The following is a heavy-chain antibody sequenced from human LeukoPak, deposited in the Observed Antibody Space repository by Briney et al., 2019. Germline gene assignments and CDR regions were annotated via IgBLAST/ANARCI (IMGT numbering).Heavy chain of an antibody. CDR2: IIPIFGTA. CDR1: GGTFSSYA. CDR3: ARDAVGYSYGPARFDY. V-gene: IGHV1-69*13. Sequence: SVKVSCKASGGTFSSYAISWVRQAPGQGLEWMGGIIPIFGTANYAQKFQGRVTITADESTSTACMELSSLRSEDTAVYYCARDAVGYSYGPARFDYWGQGTLVTVSS. J-gene: IGHJ4*02. D-gene: IGHD5-18*01.